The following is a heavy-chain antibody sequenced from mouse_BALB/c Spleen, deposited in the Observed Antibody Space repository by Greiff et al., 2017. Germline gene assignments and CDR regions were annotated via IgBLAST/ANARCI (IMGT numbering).Heavy chain of an antibody. J-gene: IGHJ3*01. Sequence: EGQVVESGGGLVKPGGSLKLSCAAPGFTFSSYAMSWVRQTPEKRLEWVASISSGGSTYYPDSVKGRFTISRDNARNILYLQMSSLRSEDTAMYYCARVYDYDGTWFAYWGQGTLVTVSA. D-gene: IGHD2-4*01. CDR3: ARVYDYDGTWFAY. V-gene: IGHV5-6-5*01. CDR2: ISSGGST. CDR1: GFTFSSYA.